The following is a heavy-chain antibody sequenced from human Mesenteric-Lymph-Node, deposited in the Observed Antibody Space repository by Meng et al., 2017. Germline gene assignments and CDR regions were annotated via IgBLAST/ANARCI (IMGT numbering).Heavy chain of an antibody. CDR1: GASISSSNW. CDR3: VRGSRGYSYG. J-gene: IGHJ4*02. D-gene: IGHD5-18*01. V-gene: IGHV4-4*02. CDR2: IYYSGTT. Sequence: VYLQDAGPGLVKPSGTLSLTCAVSGASISSSNWRSCVRQPPGKGLEWIGNIYYSGTTYYNPSLKSRVTISVDTSKNQFSLKLSSVSAADTAVYYCVRGSRGYSYGWGQGTLVTVSS.